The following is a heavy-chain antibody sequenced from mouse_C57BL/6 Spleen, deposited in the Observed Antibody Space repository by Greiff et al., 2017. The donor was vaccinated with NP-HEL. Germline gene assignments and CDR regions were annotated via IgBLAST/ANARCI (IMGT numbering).Heavy chain of an antibody. CDR1: GYTFTSYW. J-gene: IGHJ3*01. V-gene: IGHV1-53*01. CDR2: INPSNGGT. CDR3: AREGYYGSRFAY. Sequence: QVQLQQSGTELVKPGASVKLSCKASGYTFTSYWMHWVKQRPGQGLEWIGNINPSNGGTNYNEKFKSKATLTVDKSSSTAYMQLSSLTSEDSAVYYCAREGYYGSRFAYWGQGTLVTVSA. D-gene: IGHD1-1*01.